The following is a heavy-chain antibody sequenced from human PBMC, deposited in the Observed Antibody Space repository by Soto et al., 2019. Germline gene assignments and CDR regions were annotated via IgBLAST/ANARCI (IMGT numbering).Heavy chain of an antibody. CDR1: GFTFSDYY. Sequence: QVQLVESGGGLVKPGGSLRLSCAASGFTFSDYYMSWIRQAPGKGLEWVSYINSSSSYTNYADSVKGRFTISRDNAKNSLYLPMNRLRAEDTAVYYCARTIAAGGGRGYFDLWGRGTLVTVSS. D-gene: IGHD6-13*01. CDR3: ARTIAAGGGRGYFDL. J-gene: IGHJ2*01. CDR2: INSSSSYT. V-gene: IGHV3-11*05.